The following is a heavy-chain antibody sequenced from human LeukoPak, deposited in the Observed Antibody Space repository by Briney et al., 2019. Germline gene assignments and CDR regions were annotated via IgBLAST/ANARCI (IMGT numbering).Heavy chain of an antibody. CDR3: ARGYNYGPPVPFDY. J-gene: IGHJ4*02. Sequence: GASVTVSRKASDYTYTSYAMHWVRQAPGQKLEWMGWFNAGNGNTKYSQKFQGRVTITRDTSASTAYMELRSLRSDDTAVYYCARGYNYGPPVPFDYWGQATLVTVSS. CDR2: FNAGNGNT. V-gene: IGHV1-3*01. D-gene: IGHD5-18*01. CDR1: DYTYTSYA.